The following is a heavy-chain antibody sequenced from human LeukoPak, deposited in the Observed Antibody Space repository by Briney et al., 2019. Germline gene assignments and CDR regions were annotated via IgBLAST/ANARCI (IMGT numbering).Heavy chain of an antibody. CDR3: AKAEPYYYDSSGYYYDY. CDR1: GFTFNSDA. J-gene: IGHJ4*02. Sequence: PGGSLRLSCAASGFTFNSDAMHWVRQAPGKGLEWVAVISYDGSNKYYADSVKGRFTISRDNSKNTLYLQMNSLRAEDTAVYYCAKAEPYYYDSSGYYYDYWGQGTLVTVSS. D-gene: IGHD3-22*01. V-gene: IGHV3-30*18. CDR2: ISYDGSNK.